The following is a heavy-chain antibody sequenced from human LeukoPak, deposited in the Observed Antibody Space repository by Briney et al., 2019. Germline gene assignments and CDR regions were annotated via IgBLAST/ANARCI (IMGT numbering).Heavy chain of an antibody. CDR2: IYYSGST. D-gene: IGHD3-22*01. Sequence: PSETLSLTCTVSGGSISSSSYYWGWIRQPPGKGLEWIGSIYYSGSTYYNPSLKSRVTISVDTSKNQFSLKLSSVTTADTAVYYCARDSMIVVVITTWNWFDPWGQGTLVTVSS. V-gene: IGHV4-39*02. CDR1: GGSISSSSYY. CDR3: ARDSMIVVVITTWNWFDP. J-gene: IGHJ5*02.